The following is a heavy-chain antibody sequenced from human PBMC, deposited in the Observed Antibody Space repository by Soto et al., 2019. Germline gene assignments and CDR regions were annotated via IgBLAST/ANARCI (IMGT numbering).Heavy chain of an antibody. CDR3: ASSLWFRELYAFDM. D-gene: IGHD3-10*01. CDR2: IIPIFGTA. CDR1: GGTFSSYA. J-gene: IGHJ3*02. V-gene: IGHV1-69*13. Sequence: YSLQVSCKASGGTFSSYAISWVRQAPGQGLEWMGGIIPIFGTANYAQKFQGRVTMTADESTSTAYMELSSLRSEDTAVYYCASSLWFRELYAFDMCGKGKIVTV.